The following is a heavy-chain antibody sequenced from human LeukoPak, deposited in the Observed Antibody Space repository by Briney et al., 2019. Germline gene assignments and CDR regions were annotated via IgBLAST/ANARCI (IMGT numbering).Heavy chain of an antibody. CDR2: ISGSGGST. D-gene: IGHD3-10*01. J-gene: IGHJ4*02. CDR3: AKAASNMVRGAPRTQ. V-gene: IGHV3-23*01. Sequence: GGSLRLSCAASGFTFSSYAMSWVRQAPGKGLEWASAISGSGGSTYYADSVKGRFTISRDNSKNTLYLQMNSLGAEDTAVYYCAKAASNMVRGAPRTQWGQGTLVTVSS. CDR1: GFTFSSYA.